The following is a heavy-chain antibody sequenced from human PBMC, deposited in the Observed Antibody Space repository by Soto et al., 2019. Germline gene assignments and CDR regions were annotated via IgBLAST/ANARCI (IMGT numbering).Heavy chain of an antibody. J-gene: IGHJ6*02. CDR1: GFIFHTYA. Sequence: GGSLRLSCVASGFIFHTYAMNWVRQAPGKGLEWVSAISASGDSTFYADSLRGRFTISRDNSKDTLYLQMNSLTAEDTALYYCSRGTGTTRLYSMDVWGQGTTVTVSS. CDR3: SRGTGTTRLYSMDV. D-gene: IGHD1-7*01. V-gene: IGHV3-23*01. CDR2: ISASGDST.